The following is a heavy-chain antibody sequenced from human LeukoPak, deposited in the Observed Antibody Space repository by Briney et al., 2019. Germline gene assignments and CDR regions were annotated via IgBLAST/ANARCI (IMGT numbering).Heavy chain of an antibody. CDR3: ARDRYGDYVADY. D-gene: IGHD4-17*01. V-gene: IGHV4-59*01. CDR2: IYYSGST. CDR1: GGSIRSYY. J-gene: IGHJ4*02. Sequence: PSETLSLTCTVSGGSIRSYYWSWIRQPPGEGLEWIGYIYYSGSTNYNPSLKSRVTISVDTSKNQFSLKLSSVTAADTAVYYCARDRYGDYVADYWGRETLDTVSS.